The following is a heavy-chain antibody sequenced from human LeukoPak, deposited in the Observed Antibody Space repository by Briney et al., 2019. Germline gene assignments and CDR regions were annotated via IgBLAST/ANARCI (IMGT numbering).Heavy chain of an antibody. Sequence: PGGSLRLSCVASGFAVSDYYMSWVRQAPGRGLEWVSVIYRGGDTYYADSVKGRFTISRDDSKNTVYLQMNSLRAEDTAVYYCAGTVVTPLPFYFDYWGQGTLVTVSS. CDR1: GFAVSDYY. CDR2: IYRGGDT. V-gene: IGHV3-53*01. J-gene: IGHJ4*02. D-gene: IGHD4-23*01. CDR3: AGTVVTPLPFYFDY.